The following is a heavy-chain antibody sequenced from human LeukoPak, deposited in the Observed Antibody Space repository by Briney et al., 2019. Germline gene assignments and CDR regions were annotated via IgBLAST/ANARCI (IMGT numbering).Heavy chain of an antibody. V-gene: IGHV4-34*01. CDR3: ARGQGTVTTH. D-gene: IGHD4-11*01. CDR2: INHSGSA. Sequence: PSETLSLTCAVSGGSFSGYYWTWIRQPPGKGLEWIGEINHSGSANYNPSLMSRVTVSLDTSKNHFSLNLSSVTAADTAVYYCARGQGTVTTHWGQGTLVTVSS. CDR1: GGSFSGYY. J-gene: IGHJ4*02.